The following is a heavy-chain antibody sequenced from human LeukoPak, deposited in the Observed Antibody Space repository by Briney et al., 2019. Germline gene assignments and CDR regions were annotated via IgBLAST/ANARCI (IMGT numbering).Heavy chain of an antibody. Sequence: SGTLSLTCGVSGGSITSTNYWTWVRQPPGKGLEWIGEVNLQGSTNYNPSLMGRVAISVDMSENHISLQLTSVTAADTAVYYCARGGRWLYGDYARSVWGQGTMVTVSS. CDR1: GGSITSTNY. CDR3: ARGGRWLYGDYARSV. CDR2: VNLQGST. J-gene: IGHJ3*01. D-gene: IGHD4-17*01. V-gene: IGHV4-4*02.